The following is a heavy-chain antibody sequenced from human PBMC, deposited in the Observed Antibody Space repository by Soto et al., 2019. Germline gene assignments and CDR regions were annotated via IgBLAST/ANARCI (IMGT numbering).Heavy chain of an antibody. CDR1: GGTFSSYA. CDR3: ATVSSYASSGYSGREDY. V-gene: IGHV1-69*13. Sequence: SVKVSCKASGGTFSSYAISWVRQAPGQGLEWMGGIIPIFGTANYAQKFQGRVTITADESTSTAYMELSSLRSEDTAVYYCATVSSYASSGYSGREDYLGQGTLVTVSS. D-gene: IGHD3-22*01. CDR2: IIPIFGTA. J-gene: IGHJ4*02.